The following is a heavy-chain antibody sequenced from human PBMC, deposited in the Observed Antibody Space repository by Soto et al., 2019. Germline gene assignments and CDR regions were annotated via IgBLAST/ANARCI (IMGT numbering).Heavy chain of an antibody. CDR1: GYIFTGYY. CDR2: INTKTGGT. CDR3: ATDKVAFDM. Sequence: ASVKVSCKASGYIFTGYYIKWVRQAPGQGLEWMGWINTKTGGTKYAQKFQGRVTMTRDTSINTAYMEVSRLRSDDTAVYYCATDKVAFDMGGQGTMVTGSS. D-gene: IGHD3-9*01. J-gene: IGHJ3*02. V-gene: IGHV1-2*02.